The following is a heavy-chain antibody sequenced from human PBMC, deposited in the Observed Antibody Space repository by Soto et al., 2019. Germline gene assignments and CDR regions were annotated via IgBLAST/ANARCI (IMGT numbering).Heavy chain of an antibody. CDR2: ISKSDYT. V-gene: IGHV3-21*01. CDR3: AREDSIIIPAVSDF. CDR1: GFAFNNYG. D-gene: IGHD2-2*01. J-gene: IGHJ4*02. Sequence: LRLSCTVSGFAFNNYGINWVRQAPGKGLEWVSSISKSDYTYYSDSVTGRFTISRDNAKNSVSLQMNTLRVEDTAVYYCAREDSIIIPAVSDFWGQGTLVTVSS.